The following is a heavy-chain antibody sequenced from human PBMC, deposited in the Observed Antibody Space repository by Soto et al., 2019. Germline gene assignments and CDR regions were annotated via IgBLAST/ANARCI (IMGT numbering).Heavy chain of an antibody. CDR3: ARAPASSLTASRPFDY. CDR1: GFTLGNYA. V-gene: IGHV3-23*01. CDR2: ISGSGGST. Sequence: EVQLLESGGDLVQPGESLRVSCAASGFTLGNYAMSWVRQAPGKGLEWVSSISGSGGSTYYADSVKGRFTIARDNSKSTLSLQMNSLRVHDTALYYCARAPASSLTASRPFDYWGQGTLVTVSS. J-gene: IGHJ4*02. D-gene: IGHD5-18*01.